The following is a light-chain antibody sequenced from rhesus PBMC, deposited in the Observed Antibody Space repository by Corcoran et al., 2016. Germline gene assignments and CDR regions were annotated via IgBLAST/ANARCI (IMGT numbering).Light chain of an antibody. CDR1: QSVSSN. V-gene: IGKV3-42*01. CDR3: QQYSNRWT. J-gene: IGKJ1*01. Sequence: EIVMTQSPATLSLSPGERATLSCRASQSVSSNLAWYKQKPGQAPRIVIYGASSRATGIPDRFRGSGSGTEFTLTISSLETEDVAVYYCQQYSNRWTFGQGTKVEIK. CDR2: GAS.